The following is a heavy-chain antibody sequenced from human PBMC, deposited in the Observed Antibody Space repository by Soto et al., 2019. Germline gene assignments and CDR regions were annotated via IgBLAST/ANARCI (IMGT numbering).Heavy chain of an antibody. CDR3: ARDWGGYCISTSCYPGDAFDI. D-gene: IGHD2-2*01. J-gene: IGHJ3*02. CDR2: INAGNGNT. Sequence: ASVKVSCKASGYTFTNYAIHWVRQAPGQSLEWMGWINAGNGNTKYSQKFQGRVTITRDTSTSTAYMELRSLRSDDTAVYYCARDWGGYCISTSCYPGDAFDIWGQGTMVTVSS. CDR1: GYTFTNYA. V-gene: IGHV1-3*01.